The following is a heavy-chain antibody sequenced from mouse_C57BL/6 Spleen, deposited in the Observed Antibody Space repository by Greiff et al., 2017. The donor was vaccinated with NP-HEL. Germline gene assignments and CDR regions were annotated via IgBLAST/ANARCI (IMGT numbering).Heavy chain of an antibody. CDR3: AGGDGYYFDY. CDR2: IYPGDGDT. Sequence: QVQLQQSGAELVKPGASVKISCKASGYAFSSYWMNWVKQRPGKGLEWIGQIYPGDGDTNYNGKFKGKATLTADTSSSTAYMQLSSLTHEDCAVYFCAGGDGYYFDYWGQGTTLTVSS. D-gene: IGHD2-3*01. V-gene: IGHV1-80*01. J-gene: IGHJ2*01. CDR1: GYAFSSYW.